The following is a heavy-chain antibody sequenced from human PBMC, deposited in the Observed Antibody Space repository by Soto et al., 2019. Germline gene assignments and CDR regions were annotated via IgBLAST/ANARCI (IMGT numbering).Heavy chain of an antibody. D-gene: IGHD3-10*01. CDR2: IIPIFGTA. Sequence: SVKVSCKASGGTFSSYAISWVRQAPGQGLEWMGGIIPIFGTANYAQKFQGRVTITADESTSTAYMELSSLRSEDTAVYYCARYYYGSGSSNYYFDYWGQGTLVTVSS. CDR3: ARYYYGSGSSNYYFDY. J-gene: IGHJ4*02. CDR1: GGTFSSYA. V-gene: IGHV1-69*13.